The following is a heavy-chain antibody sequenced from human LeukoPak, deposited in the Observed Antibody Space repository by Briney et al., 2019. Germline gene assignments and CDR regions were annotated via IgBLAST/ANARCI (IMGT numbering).Heavy chain of an antibody. V-gene: IGHV4-59*01. J-gene: IGHJ4*02. CDR2: IYYSGST. CDR1: GGSISSYH. Sequence: PSENLSLNCTVSGGSISSYHWSWLRQPPGKGLEWIGYIYYSGSTNYNPSLKSRVTISVDTSKNQFSLKLSSVTAADTAVYYCARASYWTIFGVDLGSYYFDYWGQGTLVTVSS. CDR3: ARASYWTIFGVDLGSYYFDY. D-gene: IGHD3-3*01.